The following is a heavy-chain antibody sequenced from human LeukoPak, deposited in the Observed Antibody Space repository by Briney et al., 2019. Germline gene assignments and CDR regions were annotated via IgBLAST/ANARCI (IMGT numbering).Heavy chain of an antibody. J-gene: IGHJ4*02. Sequence: SETLSLTCAVYGGSFSGYYWSWIRQRPGKGLEWIGEINHSGSTNYNPSLKSRVTISVDTSKNQFSLKLSSVTAADTAVYYCASGPVGFSYWGQGTLVTVSS. D-gene: IGHD1-26*01. V-gene: IGHV4-34*01. CDR3: ASGPVGFSY. CDR1: GGSFSGYY. CDR2: INHSGST.